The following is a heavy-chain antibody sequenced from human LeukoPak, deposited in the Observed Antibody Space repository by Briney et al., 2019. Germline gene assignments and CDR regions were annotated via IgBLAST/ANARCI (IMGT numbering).Heavy chain of an antibody. CDR3: TRESSGSYY. V-gene: IGHV3-49*03. Sequence: GGSLRLSCTASGFTFGDYAMSWLRQAPGKGREWVGFIRSKAYGGTTEYAASVKGRFTIARDDSKSIAYLQMNSLKTEDTAVYYCTRESSGSYYWGQGTLVTVSS. D-gene: IGHD1-26*01. CDR2: IRSKAYGGTT. J-gene: IGHJ4*02. CDR1: GFTFGDYA.